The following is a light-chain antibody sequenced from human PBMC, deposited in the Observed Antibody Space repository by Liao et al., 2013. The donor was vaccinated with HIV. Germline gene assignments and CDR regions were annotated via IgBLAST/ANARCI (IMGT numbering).Light chain of an antibody. CDR2: YDS. CDR3: QVWDSSSDHYV. J-gene: IGLJ1*01. Sequence: SYELTQSPSVSVAPGKTARITCGGNSIGTKSVHWYQQKPGQAPVVVIYYDSDRPSGIPERFSGSASRDTATLTINRAEAGDEADYYCQVWDSSSDHYVFGIGTKVTVL. V-gene: IGLV3-21*04. CDR1: SIGTKS.